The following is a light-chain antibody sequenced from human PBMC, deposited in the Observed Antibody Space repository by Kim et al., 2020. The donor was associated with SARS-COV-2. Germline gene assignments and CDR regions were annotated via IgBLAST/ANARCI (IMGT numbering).Light chain of an antibody. V-gene: IGKV4-1*01. CDR3: QQCYDSPIT. J-gene: IGKJ5*01. CDR1: QSVLKRSNNRNY. Sequence: DIVMTQSPDSLAVSLGERASINCKSSQSVLKRSNNRNYLAWYQQRPGQPPKLLIYWASTRESGVSDRFSGSGSGTDFTLTISSLQAEDAAVYYCQQCYDSPITFGQGTRLGIK. CDR2: WAS.